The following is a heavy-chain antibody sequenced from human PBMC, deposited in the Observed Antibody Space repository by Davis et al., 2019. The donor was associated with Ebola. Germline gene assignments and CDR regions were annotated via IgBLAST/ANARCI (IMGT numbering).Heavy chain of an antibody. D-gene: IGHD2-15*01. Sequence: MPSETLSLTCTVPGGSVSSSYWTWIRQPPGKGLEWIGYISYIGSTNYNPSLKSRVTISVDTSKSQLSLKLSSVTAADTAVYYCARLTYCSSSSCPKTFDCWGQGTLVTVSS. CDR1: GGSVSSSY. CDR2: ISYIGST. CDR3: ARLTYCSSSSCPKTFDC. V-gene: IGHV4-59*08. J-gene: IGHJ4*02.